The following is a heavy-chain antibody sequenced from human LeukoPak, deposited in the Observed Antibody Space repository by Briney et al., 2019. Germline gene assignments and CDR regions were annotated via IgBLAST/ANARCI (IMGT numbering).Heavy chain of an antibody. CDR1: GGSIRSYD. Sequence: SETLSLTCIVSGGSIRSYDWGWIRQPPGKGLEWIGYISYTGSTNYNPSLKSRVTMSGDTPKNQFSLKLSSVTAADTAVYYCVRVGGSPLGALDIWGQGTMVTVSS. J-gene: IGHJ3*02. CDR2: ISYTGST. CDR3: VRVGGSPLGALDI. V-gene: IGHV4-59*01.